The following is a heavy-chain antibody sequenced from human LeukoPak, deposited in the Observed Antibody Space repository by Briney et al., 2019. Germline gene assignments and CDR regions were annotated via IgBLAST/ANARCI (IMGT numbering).Heavy chain of an antibody. CDR1: GYSFTSYW. D-gene: IGHD3-22*01. Sequence: GESLKISCQGSGYSFTSYWIGWVRQMPGKGLEWMGIIYPGDSDTRYSPSFQGQVTISADKSISTAYLQWSSLKASDTAMYYCARVYYDSSGYYYFDYWGQGTLVTVSS. CDR3: ARVYYDSSGYYYFDY. CDR2: IYPGDSDT. V-gene: IGHV5-51*01. J-gene: IGHJ4*02.